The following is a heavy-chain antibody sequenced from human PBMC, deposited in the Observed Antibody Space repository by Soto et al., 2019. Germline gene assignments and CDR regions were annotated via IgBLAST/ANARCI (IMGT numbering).Heavy chain of an antibody. Sequence: GGSLRLSCAASGFTFSSYAMHWVRQAPGKGLEWVTFISYDGSNKYCADSVKGRFTISRDNSKNTLYLQMNSLRAEDTAVYYCARESGVTAASDFDYWGQGTPVTVSS. CDR3: ARESGVTAASDFDY. CDR2: ISYDGSNK. J-gene: IGHJ4*02. V-gene: IGHV3-30-3*01. D-gene: IGHD6-13*01. CDR1: GFTFSSYA.